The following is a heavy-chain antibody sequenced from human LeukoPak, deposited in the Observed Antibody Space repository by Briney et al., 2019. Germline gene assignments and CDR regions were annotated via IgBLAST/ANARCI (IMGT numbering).Heavy chain of an antibody. CDR3: ATDPVGYCSSDSCYSVDY. CDR2: IRSKANSYAT. D-gene: IGHD2-15*01. Sequence: GGSLRLSCAASGFTFSGSAMHWVRQTSGKGLEWVGRIRSKANSYATAYAASLKGRFTISRDDSKNTAYLEMNSLESEDTAVYYCATDPVGYCSSDSCYSVDYWGQGTLVTVSS. CDR1: GFTFSGSA. V-gene: IGHV3-73*01. J-gene: IGHJ4*02.